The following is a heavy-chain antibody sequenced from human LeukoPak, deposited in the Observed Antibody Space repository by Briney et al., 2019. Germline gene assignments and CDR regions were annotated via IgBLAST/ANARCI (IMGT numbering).Heavy chain of an antibody. D-gene: IGHD3-3*01. CDR3: ARSKNDFCSGYYNDY. Sequence: ASVKVSCKASGYTFTGYYMHWVRQAPGQGLEWMGWINPNSGGTNYAQKFQGRVTMTRDTSISTAYMELSRLRSDDTAVYYCARSKNDFCSGYYNDYWGQGTLVTVSS. CDR1: GYTFTGYY. V-gene: IGHV1-2*02. J-gene: IGHJ4*02. CDR2: INPNSGGT.